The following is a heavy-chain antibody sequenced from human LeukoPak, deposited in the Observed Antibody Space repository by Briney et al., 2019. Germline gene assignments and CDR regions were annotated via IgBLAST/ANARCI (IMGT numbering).Heavy chain of an antibody. D-gene: IGHD3-16*01. CDR1: GYILSGYY. V-gene: IGHV1-2*02. CDR3: AGSWGSWFDP. Sequence: ASVTVSCNSSGYILSGYYLHWLRQAPGEGLEWMGWINPNSGDTNSAQRFHGRVTMTWDTSISAVYMVLTGLRSDDTAVYYCAGSWGSWFDPGGQGTLVTVSS. CDR2: INPNSGDT. J-gene: IGHJ5*02.